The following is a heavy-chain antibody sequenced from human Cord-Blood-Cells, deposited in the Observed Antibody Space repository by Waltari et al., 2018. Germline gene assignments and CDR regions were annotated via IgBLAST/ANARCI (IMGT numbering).Heavy chain of an antibody. CDR2: IVSGSSDI. CDR3: ARVQKD. J-gene: IGHJ4*02. CDR1: GFTFSSSS. Sequence: EVQLVESGGGLVKPGGSLRLSCAASGFTFSSSSRNWGRQAPGKGREWAESIVSGSSDIYYADTVKCRFTISRDNAKNSLYLQMNSLRAEDTAVYYCARVQKDWGQGTLVTVSS. V-gene: IGHV3-21*01.